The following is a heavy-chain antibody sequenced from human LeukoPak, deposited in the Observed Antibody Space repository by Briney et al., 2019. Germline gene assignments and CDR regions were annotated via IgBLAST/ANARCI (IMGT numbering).Heavy chain of an antibody. CDR1: GFTFYDSG. CDR2: INWNGGST. D-gene: IGHD5-12*01. V-gene: IGHV3-20*01. CDR3: ARISGSGLLRDAFDI. J-gene: IGHJ3*02. Sequence: GGSLRLSCAASGFTFYDSGMSWVRQAPGKGLEWISGINWNGGSTGYADSVKGRFTISRDNAKNSLYLQMSSLRAEDTALYHCARISGSGLLRDAFDIWGQGTMVTVSS.